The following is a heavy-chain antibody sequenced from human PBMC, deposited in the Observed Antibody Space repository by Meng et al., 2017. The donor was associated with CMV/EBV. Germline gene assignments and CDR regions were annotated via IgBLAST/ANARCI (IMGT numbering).Heavy chain of an antibody. D-gene: IGHD6-13*01. J-gene: IGHJ4*02. Sequence: HLRLQGSGPGLVKPSETLSLPCTVSGGSISSSSYYWGWIRQPPGKGLEWIGSIYYSGSTYYNPSLKSRVTISVDTSKNQFSLKLSSVTAADTAVYYCARGGIAAAGLHWGQGTLVTVSS. V-gene: IGHV4-39*07. CDR3: ARGGIAAAGLH. CDR2: IYYSGST. CDR1: GGSISSSSYY.